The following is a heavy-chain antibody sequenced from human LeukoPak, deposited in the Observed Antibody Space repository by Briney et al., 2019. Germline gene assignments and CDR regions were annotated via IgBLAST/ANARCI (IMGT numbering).Heavy chain of an antibody. Sequence: ASVKVSCKASGYTFTSYGISWVRQAPGQGLEWMGWTSAYNGNTNYAQNLQGRVTMTTDTSTSTAYMELRNLRSDDTAVYYCARDGRWELQKYYYYMDVWGKGTAVTVSS. V-gene: IGHV1-18*01. D-gene: IGHD1-26*01. CDR2: TSAYNGNT. J-gene: IGHJ6*03. CDR3: ARDGRWELQKYYYYMDV. CDR1: GYTFTSYG.